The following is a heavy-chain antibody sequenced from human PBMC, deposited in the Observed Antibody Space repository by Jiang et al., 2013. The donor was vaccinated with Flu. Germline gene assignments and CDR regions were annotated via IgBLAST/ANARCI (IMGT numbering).Heavy chain of an antibody. J-gene: IGHJ6*02. CDR3: GRQVLRQNYYPYYGMDV. D-gene: IGHD3-10*01. Sequence: PGKGLEWMGIIFPGDSDTRYSPSFQGQVTLSVDKSISTSYLQWSSLKASDTGIYYCGRQVLRQNYYPYYGMDVWGQGTPVTVSS. CDR2: IFPGDSDT. V-gene: IGHV5-51*01.